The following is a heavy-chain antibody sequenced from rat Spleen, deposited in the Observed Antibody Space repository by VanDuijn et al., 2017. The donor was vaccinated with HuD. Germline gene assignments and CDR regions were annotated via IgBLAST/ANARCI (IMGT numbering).Heavy chain of an antibody. CDR3: ASPHPLTDWLLEALDY. CDR2: IWNTGGT. CDR1: GFSLTSYN. D-gene: IGHD1-12*03. V-gene: IGHV2-41*01. Sequence: QVQLMESGPGLVQPSQTLSLTCTVAGFSLTSYNVHWVRQPPGKGLEWMGVIWNTGGTRYNSALKSRLGISKDTAKSQVFFKMNSLQTEDTATYYCASPHPLTDWLLEALDYWGQGVMVTVSS. J-gene: IGHJ2*01.